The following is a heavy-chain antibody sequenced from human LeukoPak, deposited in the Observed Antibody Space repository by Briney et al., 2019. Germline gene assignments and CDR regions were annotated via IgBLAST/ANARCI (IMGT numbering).Heavy chain of an antibody. Sequence: ASVKVSCKASGYTFTGYYMHWVRQAPGQGLEWMGRINPNSGGTNYAQKFQGRVTMTRDTSISTAYMELSRLRSDDTAVYYCARDERVYYGSGSQYWGQGTLVTVSS. CDR2: INPNSGGT. CDR3: ARDERVYYGSGSQY. J-gene: IGHJ4*02. CDR1: GYTFTGYY. V-gene: IGHV1-2*06. D-gene: IGHD3-10*01.